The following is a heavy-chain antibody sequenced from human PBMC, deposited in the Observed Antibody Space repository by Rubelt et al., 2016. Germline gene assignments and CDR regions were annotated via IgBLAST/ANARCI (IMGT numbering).Heavy chain of an antibody. CDR1: GFSFRNFG. CDR3: AATYSSSSSVDY. V-gene: IGHV3-33*01. J-gene: IGHJ4*02. Sequence: GGGVVQPGRSLRLSCAASGFSFRNFGMHWVRQAPGKGLDWVAVIWYDGSNKYYADSVKGRFTISRDNSKNTLDLQMNSLRHDDTAVYYCAATYSSSSSVDYWGQGTLVTVSS. D-gene: IGHD6-6*01. CDR2: IWYDGSNK.